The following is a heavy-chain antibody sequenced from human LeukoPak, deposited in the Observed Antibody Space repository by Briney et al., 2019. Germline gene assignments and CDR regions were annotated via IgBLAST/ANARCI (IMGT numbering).Heavy chain of an antibody. V-gene: IGHV3-7*01. J-gene: IGHJ4*02. CDR3: ARTTLYYDFWSGYYTDGSDY. D-gene: IGHD3-3*01. Sequence: GGSLRLSCAASGFTFDSYGVSWVRQAPGKGLEWVANIKQDGSEKYYVDSVKGRFAISRDNAKNSLYLQMNSLRAEDTAVYYCARTTLYYDFWSGYYTDGSDYWGQGTLVTVSS. CDR2: IKQDGSEK. CDR1: GFTFDSYG.